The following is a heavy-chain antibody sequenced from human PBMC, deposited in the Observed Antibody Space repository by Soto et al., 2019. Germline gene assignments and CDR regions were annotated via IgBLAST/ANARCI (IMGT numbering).Heavy chain of an antibody. J-gene: IGHJ4*02. D-gene: IGHD3-10*01. Sequence: SETLSLTCTVSGGSISSSSYYWGWIRQPPGKGLERIGSIYYSGSTYYNPSLKSRVTISVDTSKNQFSLKLSSVTAADTAVYYCARHKIPYYGSGSYHIDYWGQGTLVTVS. V-gene: IGHV4-39*01. CDR2: IYYSGST. CDR1: GGSISSSSYY. CDR3: ARHKIPYYGSGSYHIDY.